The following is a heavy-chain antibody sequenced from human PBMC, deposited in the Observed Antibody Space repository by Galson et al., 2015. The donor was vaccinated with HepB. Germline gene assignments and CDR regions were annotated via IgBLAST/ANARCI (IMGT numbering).Heavy chain of an antibody. D-gene: IGHD3-3*01. CDR2: ISYDGSNK. CDR3: AKDGGDSWFDP. CDR1: GFTFSSYG. Sequence: SLRLSCAASGFTFSSYGMHWVRQAPGKGLEWVAVISYDGSNKYYADSVKGRFTISRDNSKNTLYLQMNSLRAEDTAVYYCAKDGGDSWFDPWGQGTLVTVSS. V-gene: IGHV3-30*18. J-gene: IGHJ5*02.